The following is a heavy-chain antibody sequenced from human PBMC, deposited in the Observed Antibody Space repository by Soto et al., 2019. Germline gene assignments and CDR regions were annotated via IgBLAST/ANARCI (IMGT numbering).Heavy chain of an antibody. D-gene: IGHD5-12*01. CDR1: GGSISSYY. Sequence: SETLSLTCTVSGGSISSYYWSWIRQSPGKGLESVGYIHYSGSTNYNPSLKSRVAISVDTSKNQFSLRLTSVTAADTAVYYCARGHRGYDGLEIWGQGTLVTVSA. CDR2: IHYSGST. CDR3: ARGHRGYDGLEI. V-gene: IGHV4-59*01. J-gene: IGHJ4*02.